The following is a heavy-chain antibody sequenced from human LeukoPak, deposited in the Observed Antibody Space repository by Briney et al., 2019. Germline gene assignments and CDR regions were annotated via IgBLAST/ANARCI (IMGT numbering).Heavy chain of an antibody. D-gene: IGHD3-22*01. CDR3: ARVTDNVVVINSWFDY. CDR2: ISGSSSYI. CDR1: GFTFSSYS. Sequence: GGSLRLSCAASGFTFSSYSMNWVRQAPGKGLEWVSSISGSSSYIYYVDSVRGRFTISRDNAKNSLYLQMNSLRAEDTAVYYCARVTDNVVVINSWFDYWGQGTLVTVSS. J-gene: IGHJ4*02. V-gene: IGHV3-21*01.